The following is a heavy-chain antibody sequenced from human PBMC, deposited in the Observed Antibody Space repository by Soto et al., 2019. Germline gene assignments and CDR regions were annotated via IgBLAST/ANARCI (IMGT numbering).Heavy chain of an antibody. D-gene: IGHD2-15*01. CDR1: GFTFSSYA. CDR2: ISGSGDST. CDR3: AKRPLSGGSCCHFDY. Sequence: EVQLLESGGGLVQPGGSLRLSCAASGFTFSSYAMSWVRQAPGKGLEWVSVISGSGDSTYYADFLKGRFTISRDNSKSTLYLQMNSLRAEDTAVYYCAKRPLSGGSCCHFDYWGQGTLVTVSS. V-gene: IGHV3-23*01. J-gene: IGHJ4*02.